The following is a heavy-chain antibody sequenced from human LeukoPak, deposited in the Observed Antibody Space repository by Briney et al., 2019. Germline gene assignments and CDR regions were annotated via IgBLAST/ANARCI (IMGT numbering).Heavy chain of an antibody. CDR3: AREKITMVRGVIRGNWFDP. D-gene: IGHD3-10*01. J-gene: IGHJ5*02. Sequence: ASVKVSCKASGYTFTGYYMHWVRQAPGQGLEWMGWINPNSGGTNYAQKFQGRVTMTRDTSISTAYMELSRLRSDDTAVYYCAREKITMVRGVIRGNWFDPWGQGTLVTVSS. V-gene: IGHV1-2*02. CDR2: INPNSGGT. CDR1: GYTFTGYY.